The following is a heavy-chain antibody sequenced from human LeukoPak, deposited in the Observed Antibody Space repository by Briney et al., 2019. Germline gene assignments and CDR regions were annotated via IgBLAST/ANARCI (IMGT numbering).Heavy chain of an antibody. Sequence: PSETLSLTCTVSGVSISSGSCYWAWIRQPPGESLEWIGSMHYTGSTYYNPSLKTRVTISVDTSKNQLSLKLRSVTAADTAVYYCARRDYFDSWGRGTLVTVSS. J-gene: IGHJ4*02. CDR1: GVSISSGSCY. V-gene: IGHV4-39*01. CDR3: ARRDYFDS. CDR2: MHYTGST.